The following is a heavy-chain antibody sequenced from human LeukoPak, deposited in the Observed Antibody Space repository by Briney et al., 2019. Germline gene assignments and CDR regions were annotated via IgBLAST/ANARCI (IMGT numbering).Heavy chain of an antibody. J-gene: IGHJ6*03. D-gene: IGHD3-22*01. CDR2: IYTSGST. V-gene: IGHV4-4*07. CDR3: ATHYDSSGYYPGLHYYMDV. CDR1: GGSISSYY. Sequence: SETLSLTCTVSGGSISSYYWSWIRQPAGKGLEWIGRIYTSGSTNYNPSLKSRVTMSVDTSKNQFSLKLSSVTAADTAVYYCATHYDSSGYYPGLHYYMDVWGKGTTVTVSS.